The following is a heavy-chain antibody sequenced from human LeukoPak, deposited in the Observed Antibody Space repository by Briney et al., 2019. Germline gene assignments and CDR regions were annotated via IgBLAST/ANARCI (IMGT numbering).Heavy chain of an antibody. V-gene: IGHV4-34*01. CDR3: ARGLRLPSRSAPAVPHV. CDR1: GGSFSDYY. D-gene: IGHD2-2*01. CDR2: INHSGTT. Sequence: SETLSLTCAVYGGSFSDYYWNWIRQPPGKGLEWIGEINHSGTTNYNPSLKSRVTMSVDTSKNQFSLRLSAVTAADTAVYHCARGLRLPSRSAPAVPHVWAKGTTVTVSA. J-gene: IGHJ6*04.